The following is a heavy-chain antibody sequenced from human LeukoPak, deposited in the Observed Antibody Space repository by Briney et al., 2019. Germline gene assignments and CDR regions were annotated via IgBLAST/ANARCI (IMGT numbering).Heavy chain of an antibody. J-gene: IGHJ5*02. CDR3: AREGPRITIFGVVRTRKNNWFDP. CDR2: IKQDGSEK. Sequence: PGGSLRLSCAASGFTFSDYWMSWVRQAPGKGLEWVANIKQDGSEKHYVKFVKGRFTISRTNAKNSLYLQMNSLRAEDTAVYYCAREGPRITIFGVVRTRKNNWFDPWGQGTLVTVSS. D-gene: IGHD3-3*01. V-gene: IGHV3-7*05. CDR1: GFTFSDYW.